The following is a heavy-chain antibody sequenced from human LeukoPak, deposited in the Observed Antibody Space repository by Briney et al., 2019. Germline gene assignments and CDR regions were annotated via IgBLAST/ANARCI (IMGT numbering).Heavy chain of an antibody. CDR2: IIPAFGTA. V-gene: IGHV1-69*05. CDR3: ASEGNYDSSGYSRYNYYYMDG. Sequence: ASVKVSCKGSGGTFSSYSISWVRQAPGQGLEWMGGIIPAFGTAHYAQKFQGRVTFTTDESTTTAYMELRSLRSEDTAVYYCASEGNYDSSGYSRYNYYYMDGWGKGTAVTVSS. CDR1: GGTFSSYS. J-gene: IGHJ6*03. D-gene: IGHD3-22*01.